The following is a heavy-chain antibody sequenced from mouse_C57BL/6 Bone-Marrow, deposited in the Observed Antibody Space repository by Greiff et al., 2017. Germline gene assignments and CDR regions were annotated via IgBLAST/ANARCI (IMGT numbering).Heavy chain of an antibody. Sequence: QVQLQQPGAELVKPGASVKMSCTASGYTFTSYWITWVKQRPGQGLEWIGDIYPGSGSTNYNEKFKSKATLTVDTSSSTAYMELRSLTSEDSAVYFCARDYGSSPWFAYWGQGTLVTVSA. CDR3: ARDYGSSPWFAY. CDR2: IYPGSGST. CDR1: GYTFTSYW. D-gene: IGHD1-1*01. J-gene: IGHJ3*01. V-gene: IGHV1-55*01.